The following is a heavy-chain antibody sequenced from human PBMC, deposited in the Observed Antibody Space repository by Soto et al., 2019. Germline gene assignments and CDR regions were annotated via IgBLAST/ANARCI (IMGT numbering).Heavy chain of an antibody. V-gene: IGHV1-2*04. D-gene: IGHD1-26*01. CDR2: INPNSGGT. Sequence: QVQLVQSGAEVKKPGASVKVSCKASGYTFTGYYMHWVRQAPGQGLEWMGWINPNSGGTNYAQKCQGWVTITRDMTISTAYMQLGRLGPDDKAVYYCAGDRDPRVGPTRRRYSHWFDPWGQGTLVTVSS. CDR3: AGDRDPRVGPTRRRYSHWFDP. CDR1: GYTFTGYY. J-gene: IGHJ5*02.